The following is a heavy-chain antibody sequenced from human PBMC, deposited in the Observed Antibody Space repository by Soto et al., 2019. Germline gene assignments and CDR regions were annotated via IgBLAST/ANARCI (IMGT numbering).Heavy chain of an antibody. CDR1: GYTFTSYD. Sequence: ASLKVYCKAAGYTFTSYDINWVRQATGQGLEWMGWMNPNSGNTGYAQKFQGRVTMTRNTSISTAYMELSSLRSEDTAVYYCARGDSSGYVSFDYWGQGTLVTVPS. V-gene: IGHV1-8*01. CDR3: ARGDSSGYVSFDY. CDR2: MNPNSGNT. J-gene: IGHJ4*02. D-gene: IGHD3-22*01.